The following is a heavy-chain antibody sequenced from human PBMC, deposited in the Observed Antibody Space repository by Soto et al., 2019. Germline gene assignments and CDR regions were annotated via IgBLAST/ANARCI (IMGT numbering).Heavy chain of an antibody. CDR2: IYYSGSV. CDR1: SDSISISHW. Sequence: PSETLSLACAVSSDSISISHWWTWVRQSPGKGLEWLGDIYYSGSVYYNPSLRSRISISMDKSNNQFSLNLSSVTAADTAVYFCARGSLVTHYYHYHIDVCGKWRPVT. V-gene: IGHV4-4*02. CDR3: ARGSLVTHYYHYHIDV. D-gene: IGHD2-21*02. J-gene: IGHJ6*03.